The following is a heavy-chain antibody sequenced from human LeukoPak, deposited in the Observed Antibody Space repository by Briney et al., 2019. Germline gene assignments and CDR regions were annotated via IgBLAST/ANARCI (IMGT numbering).Heavy chain of an antibody. J-gene: IGHJ4*02. CDR3: AKVGSGWYYFDY. Sequence: GGSLRLSCAASGFTFSSYAMSWVRQAPGKGLEWVSAISGSGGSTYYADSVKGRFTISRDNSKNTLYLQMNSRRAEDTAVYYCAKVGSGWYYFDYWGQGTLVTVSS. CDR2: ISGSGGST. D-gene: IGHD6-19*01. V-gene: IGHV3-23*01. CDR1: GFTFSSYA.